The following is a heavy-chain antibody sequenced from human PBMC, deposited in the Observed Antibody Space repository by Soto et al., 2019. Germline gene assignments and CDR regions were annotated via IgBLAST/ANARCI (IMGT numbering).Heavy chain of an antibody. CDR1: GYSFTSYW. Sequence: PGESLKISCNGSGYSFTSYWIGWVRQMPGKGLEWMGIIYPGDSDTRYSPSFQGQVTISADKSISTAYLQWSSLKASDTAMYYCAATYYYDSSGYGTPHFDYWGQGTLVTVSS. J-gene: IGHJ4*02. CDR2: IYPGDSDT. V-gene: IGHV5-51*01. D-gene: IGHD3-22*01. CDR3: AATYYYDSSGYGTPHFDY.